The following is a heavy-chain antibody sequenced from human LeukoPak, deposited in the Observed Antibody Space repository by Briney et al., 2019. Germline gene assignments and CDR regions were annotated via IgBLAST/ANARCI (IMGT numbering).Heavy chain of an antibody. V-gene: IGHV4-34*01. CDR2: INHSGST. D-gene: IGHD3-10*01. Sequence: SETLSLTCAVYGGSFSGYYWSWIRQPPGKGLEWIGEINHSGSTNYNPSLKSRVTISVDTSKNQFSLKLSSVTAADTAVYYCARDRGYYGSGSYSQGSYFDYWGQGSLVTVSS. J-gene: IGHJ4*02. CDR1: GGSFSGYY. CDR3: ARDRGYYGSGSYSQGSYFDY.